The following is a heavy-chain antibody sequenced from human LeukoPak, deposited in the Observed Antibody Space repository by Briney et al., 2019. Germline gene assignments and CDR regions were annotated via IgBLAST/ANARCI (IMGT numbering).Heavy chain of an antibody. CDR1: GFTFSSYA. V-gene: IGHV3-30-3*01. D-gene: IGHD5-18*01. Sequence: PGGSLRLSCAASGFTFSSYAMHWVRQAPGKGLEWVAVISYDGSNKYYADSVKGRFTISRDNSKNTLYLQMNSLRAEDTAVYYCARDERVDTAMPGPFFDYWGQGTLVTVSS. CDR2: ISYDGSNK. CDR3: ARDERVDTAMPGPFFDY. J-gene: IGHJ4*02.